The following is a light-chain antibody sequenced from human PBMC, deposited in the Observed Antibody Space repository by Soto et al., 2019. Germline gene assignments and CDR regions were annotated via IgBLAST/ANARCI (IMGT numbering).Light chain of an antibody. CDR2: GVS. Sequence: QSVLTQPASLSGSPGQSITISCTGTSSDVGGYNYVPWYQQHPGKAPRLMIYGVSNRPLGVSYRFSGSKSGNTASLTISGLQSEDETDYYCNSYASVNSPVLFGGGTKLTVL. CDR3: NSYASVNSPVL. J-gene: IGLJ2*01. V-gene: IGLV2-14*03. CDR1: SSDVGGYNY.